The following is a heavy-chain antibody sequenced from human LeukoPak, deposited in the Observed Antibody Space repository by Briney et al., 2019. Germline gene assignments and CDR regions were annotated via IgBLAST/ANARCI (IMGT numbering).Heavy chain of an antibody. J-gene: IGHJ4*02. CDR1: GFTFSNSE. D-gene: IGHD3-10*02. CDR2: ISSSSCYI. V-gene: IGHV3-21*01. Sequence: GGSLRLSCAASGFTFSNSEMNWVRQAPGKGLEWVSFISSSSCYIYYADSVKGRFTISRDNAKNSLYLQMNSLRAEDTAVYYCARGTMFPYYFDYWGQGTLVTVSS. CDR3: ARGTMFPYYFDY.